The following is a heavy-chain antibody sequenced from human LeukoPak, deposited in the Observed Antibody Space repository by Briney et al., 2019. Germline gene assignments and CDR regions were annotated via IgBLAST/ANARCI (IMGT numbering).Heavy chain of an antibody. V-gene: IGHV1-18*01. D-gene: IGHD2-2*01. CDR3: ARVVPAAPLDY. CDR1: RYTFTSYG. J-gene: IGHJ4*02. Sequence: ASVKVSCKASRYTFTSYGISWVRQAPGHGLEWMGWISAYNVNTNYAQKLQGRVTMTTDTSTSTAYMELRSLRSDYTAVYCCARVVPAAPLDYWGQGTLVTVSS. CDR2: ISAYNVNT.